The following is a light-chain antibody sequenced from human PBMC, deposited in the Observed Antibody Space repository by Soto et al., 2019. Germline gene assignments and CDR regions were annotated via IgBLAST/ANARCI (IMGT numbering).Light chain of an antibody. J-gene: IGKJ2*01. CDR3: QQYNSYPST. CDR1: QSISNW. Sequence: DIQMTQSPSTVSASVGDGVTITCRASQSISNWLAWYQQKPGKAPKLLIYDASTLESGVPSGFSGSGSGTEFTLTITGLQPDDFAPYYCQQYNSYPSTFGQGTKLEIK. V-gene: IGKV1-5*01. CDR2: DAS.